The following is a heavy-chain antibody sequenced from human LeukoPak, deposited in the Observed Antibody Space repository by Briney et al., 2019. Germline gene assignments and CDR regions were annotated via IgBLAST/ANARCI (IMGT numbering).Heavy chain of an antibody. CDR1: GGSFSGYY. V-gene: IGHV4-34*01. Sequence: PSETLSLTCAVYGGSFSGYYWSWIRQPPGKGLEWIGEINHSGSTNYNPSLKSRVTISVDTSKHQFSLKLSSVTAADTAVYYCARGYYYESSGSLNWFDPWGQGTLVTVSS. D-gene: IGHD3-22*01. J-gene: IGHJ5*02. CDR2: INHSGST. CDR3: ARGYYYESSGSLNWFDP.